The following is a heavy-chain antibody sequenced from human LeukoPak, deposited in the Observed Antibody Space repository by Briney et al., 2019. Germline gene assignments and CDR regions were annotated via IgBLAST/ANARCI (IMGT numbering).Heavy chain of an antibody. D-gene: IGHD2-2*01. J-gene: IGHJ4*02. Sequence: ASVKLSCKASGYTFTSYYMHWVRQAPGQGLEWMGIINPSGPSTSYAQKFQGRVTMTRDTSTSTVYMELSSLRSEDTAMYYCARDPNIEVVPAASRKLDYWGQGTLVTVSS. V-gene: IGHV1-46*01. CDR2: INPSGPST. CDR3: ARDPNIEVVPAASRKLDY. CDR1: GYTFTSYY.